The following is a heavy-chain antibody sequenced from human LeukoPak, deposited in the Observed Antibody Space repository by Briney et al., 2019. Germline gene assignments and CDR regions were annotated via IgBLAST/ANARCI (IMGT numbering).Heavy chain of an antibody. CDR2: IYYSGTT. CDR1: GGSIIRSSYY. J-gene: IGHJ3*02. V-gene: IGHV4-39*01. Sequence: SETLSLTCTVFGGSIIRSSYYWGWIRQPPGKGLEWIASIYYSGTTYYNPSLKSRVTIHVDTSKNKFSLKLNSVTAADTAVYYCASQSVPNAFDIWGQGTMVTVSS. CDR3: ASQSVPNAFDI. D-gene: IGHD1-1*01.